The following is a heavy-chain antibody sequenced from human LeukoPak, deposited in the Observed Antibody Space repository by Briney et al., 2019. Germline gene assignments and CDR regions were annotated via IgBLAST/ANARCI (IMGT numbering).Heavy chain of an antibody. CDR2: IYYSGST. V-gene: IGHV4-59*12. J-gene: IGHJ6*02. Sequence: PSETLSLTCTVSGGSISSYYWSWIRQPPGKGLEWIGYIYYSGSTNYNPSLKSRVTISVDTSKNQFSLKLSSVTAADTAVYYCARGSIAAAGTPQNYYYYGMDVWGQGTTVTVSS. D-gene: IGHD6-13*01. CDR1: GGSISSYY. CDR3: ARGSIAAAGTPQNYYYYGMDV.